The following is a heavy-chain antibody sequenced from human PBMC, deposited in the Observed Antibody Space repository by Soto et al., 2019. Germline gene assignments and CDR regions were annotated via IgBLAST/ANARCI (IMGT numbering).Heavy chain of an antibody. CDR3: ARDRAPQDYDFWSYYDYYGMDV. Sequence: TLSLTCTVSGGSISSGGYYWSWIRQHPGKGLEWIGYIYYSGSTYYNPSLKSRVTISVDTSKNQFSLKLSSVTAADTAVYYCARDRAPQDYDFWSYYDYYGMDVWGQGTTVTVSS. V-gene: IGHV4-31*03. CDR1: GGSISSGGYY. J-gene: IGHJ6*02. D-gene: IGHD3-3*01. CDR2: IYYSGST.